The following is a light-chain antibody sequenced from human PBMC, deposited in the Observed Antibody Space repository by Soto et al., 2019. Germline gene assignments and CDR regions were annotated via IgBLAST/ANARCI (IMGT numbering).Light chain of an antibody. J-gene: IGLJ1*01. Sequence: QSVLTQPPSASGTPGQRVTISCSGTSSNIGRNTVNWYQQLPGTAPKLLIYSNDQRPSGVPDRFSASKSGTSASLAISGLQSEDEADYYCAAWNDSLNGSVFGTGTKLTVL. CDR2: SND. CDR1: SSNIGRNT. CDR3: AAWNDSLNGSV. V-gene: IGLV1-44*01.